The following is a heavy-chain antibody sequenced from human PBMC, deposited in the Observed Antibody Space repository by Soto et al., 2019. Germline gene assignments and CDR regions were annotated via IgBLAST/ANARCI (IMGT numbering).Heavy chain of an antibody. CDR3: ARQSCSSTTCYKGVMYWFDP. V-gene: IGHV5-51*01. D-gene: IGHD2-2*02. CDR2: IYPGDSDT. J-gene: IGHJ5*02. Sequence: AESLKVSFTGSGYNFANYWIGWVRQMPGKGLEWMGIIYPGDSDTRYSPSFPVQFTISADKSISTAYLQWSSLKASDTAMYSCARQSCSSTTCYKGVMYWFDPWGQGTLVTVS. CDR1: GYNFANYW.